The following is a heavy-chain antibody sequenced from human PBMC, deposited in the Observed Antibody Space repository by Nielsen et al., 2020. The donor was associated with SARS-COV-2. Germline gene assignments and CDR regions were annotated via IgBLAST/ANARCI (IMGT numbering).Heavy chain of an antibody. CDR1: GFTFNIYA. Sequence: GGSLRLSCAASGFTFNIYAMAWVRRAPGRGLQWVTGVSASGGSTYYTDSVKGRFSISRANSKNTLFLQMHSLRVEDTALYYCAKDGVVRGDALDLWGQGTMVTVSS. CDR2: VSASGGST. V-gene: IGHV3-23*01. D-gene: IGHD3-10*01. J-gene: IGHJ3*01. CDR3: AKDGVVRGDALDL.